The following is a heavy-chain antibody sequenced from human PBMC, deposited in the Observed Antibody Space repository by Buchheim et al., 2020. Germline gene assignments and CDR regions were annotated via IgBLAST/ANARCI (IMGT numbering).Heavy chain of an antibody. CDR2: IYYSGST. V-gene: IGHV4-59*01. D-gene: IGHD2-2*01. J-gene: IGHJ5*02. Sequence: QVQLQESGPGLVKPSETLSLTCTVSGGSISSYYWSWIRQPPGKGLEWIGYIYYSGSTNYNPSLKSRVTISVDTSKNQFSLKLSSVTAADTAVYYCARASCSRSSTSCYWFDPWGQGTL. CDR3: ARASCSRSSTSCYWFDP. CDR1: GGSISSYY.